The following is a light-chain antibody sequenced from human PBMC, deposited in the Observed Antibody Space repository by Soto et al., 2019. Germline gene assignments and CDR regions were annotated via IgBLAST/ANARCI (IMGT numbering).Light chain of an antibody. CDR3: RQYGYSPIFT. J-gene: IGKJ3*01. CDR2: GES. V-gene: IGKV3-20*01. CDR1: QSVSSSY. Sequence: EIVLTQAPGTLSLSPGERATLSCRASQSVSSSYLAWYQQKPGQAPRLLIYGESIRATGIPDRFSGSGSGTDFALTISRQEAEDFSVYYCRQYGYSPIFTFGPGTKVDIK.